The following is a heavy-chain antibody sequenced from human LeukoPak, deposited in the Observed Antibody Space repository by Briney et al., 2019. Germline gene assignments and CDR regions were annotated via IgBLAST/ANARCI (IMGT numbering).Heavy chain of an antibody. Sequence: GGSLRPSCAASGFTFSSYAMSWVRQAPGKGLEWVSAISGSGGSTYYADSVKGRFTISRDNSKNTLYLQMNSLRAEDTAVYYCARRFVSGSNWFDPWGQGTLVTVSS. V-gene: IGHV3-23*01. CDR3: ARRFVSGSNWFDP. J-gene: IGHJ5*02. CDR2: ISGSGGST. CDR1: GFTFSSYA. D-gene: IGHD3-10*01.